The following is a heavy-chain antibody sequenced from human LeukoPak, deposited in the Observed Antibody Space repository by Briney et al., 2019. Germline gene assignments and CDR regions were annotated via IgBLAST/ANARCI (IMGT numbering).Heavy chain of an antibody. Sequence: PSGTLSLTCGVSGGSISGTNWWSWVRQPPGQGLERTGEISLAGQTNYNPSLNGRVTMSLDKSSNQLSLHLTSVTAADTATYFCSRESGPFCPFGYWGQGTLVIVSS. CDR3: SRESGPFCPFGY. CDR1: GGSISGTNW. CDR2: ISLAGQT. V-gene: IGHV4-4*02. D-gene: IGHD1-26*01. J-gene: IGHJ4*02.